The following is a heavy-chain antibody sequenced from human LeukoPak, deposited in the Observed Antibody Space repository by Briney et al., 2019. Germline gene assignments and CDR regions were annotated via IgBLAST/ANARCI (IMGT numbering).Heavy chain of an antibody. CDR1: GFTFSNAW. CDR3: ARERLAAAGTIFDY. Sequence: GGSLRLSCAASGFTFSNAWMNWVRQAPGKGLEWVSSISSSSSYIYYADSVKGRFTISRDNAKNSLYLQMNSLRAEDTAVYYCARERLAAAGTIFDYWGQGTLVTVSS. D-gene: IGHD6-13*01. CDR2: ISSSSSYI. J-gene: IGHJ4*02. V-gene: IGHV3-21*01.